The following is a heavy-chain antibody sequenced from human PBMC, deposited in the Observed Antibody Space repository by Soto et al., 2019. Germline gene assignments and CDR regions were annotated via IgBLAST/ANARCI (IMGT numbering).Heavy chain of an antibody. J-gene: IGHJ4*02. D-gene: IGHD5-18*01. V-gene: IGHV3-30*18. Sequence: PGGSLRLSCAASGFTFSSYGMHWVRQAPGKGLEWVAVISYDGSNKYYADSVKGRFTISRDNSKNTLYLQMNSLRAEDTAVYYCAKVGELDKAMVNSYYFDYWGQGTLVTVSS. CDR1: GFTFSSYG. CDR2: ISYDGSNK. CDR3: AKVGELDKAMVNSYYFDY.